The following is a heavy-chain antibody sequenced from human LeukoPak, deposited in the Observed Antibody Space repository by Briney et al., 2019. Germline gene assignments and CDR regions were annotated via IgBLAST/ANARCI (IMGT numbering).Heavy chain of an antibody. J-gene: IGHJ4*02. CDR1: GGSFSGYY. CDR2: INHSGST. CDR3: ARGGPGSSASGDLDY. V-gene: IGHV4-34*01. D-gene: IGHD2-2*01. Sequence: SETLSLTCAVYGGSFSGYYWSWIRQPPGKGLEWIGEINHSGSTNCNPSLKSRVTISVDTSKNQFSLKLSSVTAADTAVYYCARGGPGSSASGDLDYWGRGTLVTVSS.